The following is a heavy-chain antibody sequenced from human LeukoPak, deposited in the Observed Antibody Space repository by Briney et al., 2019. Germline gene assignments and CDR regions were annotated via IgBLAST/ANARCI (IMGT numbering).Heavy chain of an antibody. J-gene: IGHJ4*02. CDR2: INGDGSL. V-gene: IGHV3-74*01. Sequence: GGSLRLSCAASGLTFSTYWMHWVRQAPGKGLVWVSRINGDGSLSYADSVKGRFTTSRDNTKNMLYLQMNSLRDEDTAVYYCAGGASSTVHYWGQGTLVTVSS. D-gene: IGHD6-13*01. CDR1: GLTFSTYW. CDR3: AGGASSTVHY.